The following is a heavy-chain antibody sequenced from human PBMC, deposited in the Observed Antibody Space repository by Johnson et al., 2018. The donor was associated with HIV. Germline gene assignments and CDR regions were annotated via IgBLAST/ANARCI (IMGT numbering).Heavy chain of an antibody. J-gene: IGHJ3*02. V-gene: IGHV3-30*04. D-gene: IGHD3-9*01. CDR2: ISYDGSNK. CDR1: GFTFSSYA. CDR3: ARELPSYDILTGPGAFDI. Sequence: QMLLVESGGGVVQPGRSLRLCCAASGFTFSSYAMHWVRQAPGKGLEWVAVISYDGSNKYYADSVKGRFTISRDNSKNTLYLQMNSLRAEDTAVYYCARELPSYDILTGPGAFDIWGQGTMVTVSS.